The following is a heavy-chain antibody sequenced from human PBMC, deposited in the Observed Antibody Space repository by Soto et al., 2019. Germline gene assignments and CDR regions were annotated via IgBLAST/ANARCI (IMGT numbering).Heavy chain of an antibody. V-gene: IGHV3-23*01. Sequence: GGSLRLSCAASGFTFSGYAMSWVRQAPGKGLEWVSAISGSGGSTYYADSVKGRFTISRDNSKNTLYLQMNSLRAEDTAVYYCAKSEPYSSSWYGNFQHWGQGTLVTVSS. CDR3: AKSEPYSSSWYGNFQH. CDR2: ISGSGGST. CDR1: GFTFSGYA. D-gene: IGHD6-13*01. J-gene: IGHJ1*01.